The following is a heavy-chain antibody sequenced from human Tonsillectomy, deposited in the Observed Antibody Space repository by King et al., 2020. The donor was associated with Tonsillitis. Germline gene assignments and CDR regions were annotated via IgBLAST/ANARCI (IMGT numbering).Heavy chain of an antibody. CDR2: IIPLFGIA. J-gene: IGHJ6*03. CDR1: GGTFSDYA. D-gene: IGHD5-18*01. V-gene: IGHV1-69*01. Sequence: QLVQSGAEVKKPGSSVKVSCKASGGTFSDYAISWVRQAPGQGLEWMGGIIPLFGIANYAQKFQGRVTSTADESTSTVYMELSSLRSEDTAVYYCARVEDVATPMVFGPRYYLYMDVWGKGTTVTVSS. CDR3: ARVEDVATPMVFGPRYYLYMDV.